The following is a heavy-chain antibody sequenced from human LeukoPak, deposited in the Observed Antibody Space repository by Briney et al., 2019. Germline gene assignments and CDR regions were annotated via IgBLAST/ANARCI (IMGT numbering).Heavy chain of an antibody. Sequence: SSETLSLACAVYGGSFKGYYWSWIRQPPGKGLEWIGEINHSGSTNYNPSLKSRVTISVDTSKNQFSLKLSSVTAADTAVYYCARVGATVTTLGRGRLRWFDPWGQGTLVTVSS. V-gene: IGHV4-34*01. CDR2: INHSGST. CDR3: ARVGATVTTLGRGRLRWFDP. D-gene: IGHD4-17*01. J-gene: IGHJ5*02. CDR1: GGSFKGYY.